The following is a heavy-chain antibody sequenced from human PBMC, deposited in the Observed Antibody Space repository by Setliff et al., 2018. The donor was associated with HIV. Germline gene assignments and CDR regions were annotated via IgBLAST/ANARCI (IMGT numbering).Heavy chain of an antibody. CDR2: VEPQHGET. J-gene: IGHJ6*03. D-gene: IGHD4-17*01. Sequence: ASVKVSCKASGYTFTDYYMHWVQQAPGKGLEWMGRVEPQHGETIFAGKFQGRVTITADTSTDTAYMELSSLRSEDTAVYFRARGTTATDYYYYMDVWGKGTSVTVSS. CDR3: ARGTTATDYYYYMDV. CDR1: GYTFTDYY. V-gene: IGHV1-69-2*01.